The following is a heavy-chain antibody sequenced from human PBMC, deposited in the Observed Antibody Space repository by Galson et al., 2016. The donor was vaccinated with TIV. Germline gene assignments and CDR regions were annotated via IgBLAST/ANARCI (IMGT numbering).Heavy chain of an antibody. V-gene: IGHV4-39*07. Sequence: ETLSLTCTVSGGHLSDNRYFLGWIRQPPGKGLEWIGSISVSGTTYYNPSLRSRVTISTETSERQCSLKLTSVTAADTAVYYCARGALTGIEYSYYTDTDVWCQGTTVTVSS. D-gene: IGHD3-9*01. J-gene: IGHJ6*02. CDR1: GGHLSDNRYF. CDR3: ARGALTGIEYSYYTDTDV. CDR2: ISVSGTT.